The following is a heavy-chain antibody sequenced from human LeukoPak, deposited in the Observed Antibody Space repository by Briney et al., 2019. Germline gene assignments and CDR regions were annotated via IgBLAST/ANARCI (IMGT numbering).Heavy chain of an antibody. CDR1: GGSFSGYY. J-gene: IGHJ1*01. D-gene: IGHD3-22*01. CDR2: INHSGST. Sequence: PSEXLXXTXAVYGGSFSGYYXXWIRQPPGKXXXWXGEINHSGSTNYNPSLKSRVTISVDTSKNQFSLKLSSVTAADTAVYYCAKRDYYDSSGFSPLFQHWGQGTLVTVSS. V-gene: IGHV4-34*01. CDR3: AKRDYYDSSGFSPLFQH.